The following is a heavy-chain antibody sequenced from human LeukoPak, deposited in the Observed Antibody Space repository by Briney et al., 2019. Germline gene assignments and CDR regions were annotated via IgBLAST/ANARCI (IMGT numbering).Heavy chain of an antibody. D-gene: IGHD4-17*01. Sequence: ASVKVSCKASGYTFTGYYMHWVGQAPGQGLEWMGWINPNSGGTNYAQKFQGRVTMTGDTSISTAYMELSRLRSDDTAVYYCARDSYGDYNNWFDPWGQGTLVSVSS. J-gene: IGHJ5*02. CDR1: GYTFTGYY. CDR3: ARDSYGDYNNWFDP. V-gene: IGHV1-2*02. CDR2: INPNSGGT.